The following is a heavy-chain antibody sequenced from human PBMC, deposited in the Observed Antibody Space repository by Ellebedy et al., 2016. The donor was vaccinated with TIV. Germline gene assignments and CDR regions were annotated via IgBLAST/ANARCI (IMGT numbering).Heavy chain of an antibody. CDR1: GYGFANYW. CDR3: ARRAYSFGLGTDF. CDR2: IYPDDSNT. J-gene: IGHJ4*02. D-gene: IGHD3/OR15-3a*01. V-gene: IGHV5-51*01. Sequence: PGGSLRLSCQTSGYGFANYWIGWVRQIPGRGLEWMGIIYPDDSNTIYTPSFQGRVTISADKSTSTAYLQWRSLKASDTAMYFCARRAYSFGLGTDFWGPGTPVTVSS.